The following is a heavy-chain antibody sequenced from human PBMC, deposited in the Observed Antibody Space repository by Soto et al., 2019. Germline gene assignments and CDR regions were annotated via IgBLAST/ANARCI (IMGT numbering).Heavy chain of an antibody. D-gene: IGHD3-16*01. J-gene: IGHJ6*02. CDR3: ARMGDVPYFYYGLDV. Sequence: QVQLVQSGAEVKKPGASVKVSCKASGYSFTRYGISWVRQAPGQGLEWMGWISGYNANTNYPENLQGRVTMTTDTSRSTDYMEENNVISDDTAVYYCARMGDVPYFYYGLDVWGQGTTVTVSS. V-gene: IGHV1-18*01. CDR2: ISGYNANT. CDR1: GYSFTRYG.